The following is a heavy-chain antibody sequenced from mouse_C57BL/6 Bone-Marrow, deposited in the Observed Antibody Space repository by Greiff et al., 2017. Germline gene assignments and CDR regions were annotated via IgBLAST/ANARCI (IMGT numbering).Heavy chain of an antibody. Sequence: EVQLVESGGGLVQPGGSLKLSCAASGFTFSDYYMYWVRQTPEKRLEWVAYISNGGGSTYYPDTVKGRFTISRDNAKNTLYLQMSRLKSEDTAMYYCARDLILNYVLYAMDYWGQGTSVTVSS. CDR2: ISNGGGST. V-gene: IGHV5-12*01. CDR1: GFTFSDYY. D-gene: IGHD2-1*01. J-gene: IGHJ4*01. CDR3: ARDLILNYVLYAMDY.